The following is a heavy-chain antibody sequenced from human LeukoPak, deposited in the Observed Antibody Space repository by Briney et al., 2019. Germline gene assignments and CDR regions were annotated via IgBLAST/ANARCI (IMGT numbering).Heavy chain of an antibody. CDR3: ARGRKLYNWNYSHNPPFDI. Sequence: SETLSLTCTVSGGSISSSSFYWGWIRQPPGKGLEWIGNIYYSGNTYYNPSLKSRVTISVDMSKNQFSLKLSSVTAADTAVYYCARGRKLYNWNYSHNPPFDIWGQGTMVTVSS. D-gene: IGHD1-7*01. CDR1: GGSISSSSFY. V-gene: IGHV4-39*07. CDR2: IYYSGNT. J-gene: IGHJ3*02.